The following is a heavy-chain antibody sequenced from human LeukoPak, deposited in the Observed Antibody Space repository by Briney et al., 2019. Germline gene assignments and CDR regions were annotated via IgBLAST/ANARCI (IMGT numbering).Heavy chain of an antibody. CDR1: GFTFSNSA. D-gene: IGHD6-19*01. J-gene: IGHJ4*01. Sequence: GGSLRLSCAASGFTFSNSAMSWVRQAPGKGLEWVSTLSGGGITTYYADSVKGRFTISRDNSKNTLYLQMNSQRAEDTAVYYCAKGIYSSGWSYFDYWGHGTLVTVSS. CDR3: AKGIYSSGWSYFDY. V-gene: IGHV3-23*01. CDR2: LSGGGITT.